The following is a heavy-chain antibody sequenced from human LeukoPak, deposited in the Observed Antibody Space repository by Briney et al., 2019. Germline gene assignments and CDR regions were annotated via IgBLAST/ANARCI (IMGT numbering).Heavy chain of an antibody. CDR1: GNSFTSYW. CDR2: IYPGDSDT. J-gene: IGHJ4*02. D-gene: IGHD3-22*01. CDR3: ARQGKSYYDSSGYSDY. Sequence: GESLKISCKGSGNSFTSYWIGWVRQMPGKGLEWMGIIYPGDSDTRYSPSFQGQVTISADKSISTAYLQWSSLKASDTAMYYCARQGKSYYDSSGYSDYWGQGTLVTVSS. V-gene: IGHV5-51*01.